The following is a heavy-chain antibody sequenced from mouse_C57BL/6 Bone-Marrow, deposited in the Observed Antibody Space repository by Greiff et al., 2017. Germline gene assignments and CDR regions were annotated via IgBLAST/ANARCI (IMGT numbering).Heavy chain of an antibody. V-gene: IGHV1-80*01. CDR1: GYAFSSYW. Sequence: VQLQQSGAELVKPGASVKISCKASGYAFSSYWMNWVKQRPGKGLEWIGQIYPGDGDTNYNGKFKGKATLTADKSSSTAYMQLRSLTSEDSAVYFCARWGRETGFAYWGQGTLVTVSA. CDR2: IYPGDGDT. J-gene: IGHJ3*01. CDR3: ARWGRETGFAY.